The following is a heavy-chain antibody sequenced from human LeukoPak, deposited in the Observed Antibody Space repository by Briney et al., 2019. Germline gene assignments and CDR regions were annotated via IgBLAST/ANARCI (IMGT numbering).Heavy chain of an antibody. CDR2: INTSGGSA. D-gene: IGHD2-21*01. Sequence: GGSLRLSCAASGFTFSNYVMSWVRRAPGKGLEWVSGINTSGGSAYADSVKGRFTTSRDNSKNILYLQMNSLRAEDTAVYYCAKTVQSYCAGDCHHWGQGTLVTVSS. CDR3: AKTVQSYCAGDCHH. CDR1: GFTFSNYV. V-gene: IGHV3-23*01. J-gene: IGHJ1*01.